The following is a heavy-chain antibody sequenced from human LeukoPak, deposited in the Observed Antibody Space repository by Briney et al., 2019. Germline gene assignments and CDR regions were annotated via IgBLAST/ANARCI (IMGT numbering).Heavy chain of an antibody. V-gene: IGHV4-38-2*02. D-gene: IGHD3-16*02. CDR1: GYSISSGYY. CDR3: ARYDVWGSYRAFDY. J-gene: IGHJ4*02. Sequence: PSETLSLTCTVSGYSISSGYYWGWIRQPPGKGLEWIGSIYHSGSTYYNPSLKGRVTISVDTSKNQFSLKLSSVTAADTAVYYCARYDVWGSYRAFDYWGQGTLVTVSS. CDR2: IYHSGST.